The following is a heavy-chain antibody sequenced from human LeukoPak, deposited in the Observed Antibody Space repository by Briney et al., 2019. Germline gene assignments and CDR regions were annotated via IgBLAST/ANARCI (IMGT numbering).Heavy chain of an antibody. CDR3: ARGKYSNSSYFYYYYMDV. J-gene: IGHJ6*03. CDR1: GFTFSIYG. V-gene: IGHV3-7*01. CDR2: IKQDGIEK. D-gene: IGHD6-6*01. Sequence: PGGSLRLSCAASGFTFSIYGMTWVRQAPGKGLEWVANIKQDGIEKYYVDSVKGRFTISRDNAKNSLYLQMNSLRAEDTAVYYCARGKYSNSSYFYYYYMDVWGKGTTVTVSS.